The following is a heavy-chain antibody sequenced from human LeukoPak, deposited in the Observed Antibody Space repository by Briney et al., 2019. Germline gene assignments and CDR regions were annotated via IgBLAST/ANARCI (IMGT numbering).Heavy chain of an antibody. D-gene: IGHD2-15*01. CDR3: ARRSCSGATCYQLDY. CDR2: IYPSDSDT. CDR1: GYSFTTYW. Sequence: GESLKISCKTSGYSFTTYWIAWVRQMPGKGLEWMGIIYPSDSDTTYSPSFQGQVTISADRSISTAYLQWSSLKASDTAVYYCARRSCSGATCYQLDYWGQGTLVTVSS. V-gene: IGHV5-51*01. J-gene: IGHJ4*02.